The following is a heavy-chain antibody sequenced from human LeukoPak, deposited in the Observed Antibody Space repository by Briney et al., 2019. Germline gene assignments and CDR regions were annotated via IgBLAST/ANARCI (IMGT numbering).Heavy chain of an antibody. Sequence: GGSLRLSCAASGFTFSSYAMSWVRQAPGKGLEWVAVISDDGSNKYYADSVKGRFTISRDNSKNTLYLQMNSLRVEDTAVYYCAKDRGDENTGWLKWFDPWGQGTLVTVSS. CDR3: AKDRGDENTGWLKWFDP. CDR1: GFTFSSYA. CDR2: ISDDGSNK. D-gene: IGHD6-19*01. V-gene: IGHV3-30*18. J-gene: IGHJ5*02.